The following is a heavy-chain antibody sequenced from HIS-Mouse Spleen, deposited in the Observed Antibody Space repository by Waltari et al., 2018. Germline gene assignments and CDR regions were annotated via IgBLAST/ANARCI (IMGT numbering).Heavy chain of an antibody. V-gene: IGHV4-39*07. CDR1: GGSISSSSYY. J-gene: IGHJ2*01. CDR3: AREIPYSSSWYDWYFDL. D-gene: IGHD6-13*01. Sequence: QLQLQESGPGLVKPSETLSLTCTVSGGSISSSSYYWGWIRQPPGKGLGGIGSIYYSGNTYYNPSLKSRVTISVDTSKNQFSLKLSSVTAADTAVYYCAREIPYSSSWYDWYFDLWGRGTLVTVSS. CDR2: IYYSGNT.